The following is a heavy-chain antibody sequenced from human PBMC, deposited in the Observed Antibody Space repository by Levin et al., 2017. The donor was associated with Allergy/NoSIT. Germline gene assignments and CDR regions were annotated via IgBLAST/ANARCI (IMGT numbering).Heavy chain of an antibody. D-gene: IGHD2-2*01. CDR3: AKERALGYCSSTSCFPGAFDI. V-gene: IGHV3-30*18. CDR1: GFTFSSYG. J-gene: IGHJ3*02. Sequence: GGSLRLSCAASGFTFSSYGMHWVRQAPGKGLEWVAVISYDGSNKYYADSVKGRFTISRDNSKNTLYLQMNSLRAEDTAVYYCAKERALGYCSSTSCFPGAFDIWGQGTMVTVSS. CDR2: ISYDGSNK.